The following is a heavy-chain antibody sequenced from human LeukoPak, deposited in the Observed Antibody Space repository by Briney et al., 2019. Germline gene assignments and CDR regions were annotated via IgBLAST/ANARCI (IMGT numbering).Heavy chain of an antibody. D-gene: IGHD6-25*01. CDR3: GRLLSGWYYDY. V-gene: IGHV3-53*01. Sequence: ETLSLTCTVSGGSISSYYMSWVRQAPGKGLEWVSVIYSSGSTYYADSVKGRFTISRDNSKNTVYLQMNSLRAEDTAVYYCGRLLSGWYYDYWGQGTLVTVST. CDR1: GGSISSYY. CDR2: IYSSGST. J-gene: IGHJ4*02.